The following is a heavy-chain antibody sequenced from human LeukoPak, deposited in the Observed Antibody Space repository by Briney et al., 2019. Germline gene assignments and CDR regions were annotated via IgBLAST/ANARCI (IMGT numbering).Heavy chain of an antibody. CDR1: GYTFTGYH. Sequence: ASVKVSCKASGYTFTGYHMHWVRQAPGQGLEWMGWINPNSGGTNYAQKFQGRVTMTRDTSISTAYMELSRLRSDDTAVYYCARGGRYYDSSGYYYPWGQGTLVTVSS. CDR3: ARGGRYYDSSGYYYP. V-gene: IGHV1-2*02. CDR2: INPNSGGT. D-gene: IGHD3-22*01. J-gene: IGHJ5*02.